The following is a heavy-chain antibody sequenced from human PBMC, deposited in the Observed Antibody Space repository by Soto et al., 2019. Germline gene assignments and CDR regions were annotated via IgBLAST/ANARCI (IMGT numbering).Heavy chain of an antibody. CDR2: IYYRGNT. J-gene: IGHJ4*02. CDR1: GDSINSDKYY. V-gene: IGHV4-39*01. Sequence: SETLSLTCSVSGDSINSDKYYWGWIRQPPGKGMEWIGSIYYRGNTYYNPSLQTRVTKSIDKSKNQFSLKLNSVPAADSVVFFCPRLEGLATISYYFDFWGQGALVTVSS. D-gene: IGHD3-9*01. CDR3: PRLEGLATISYYFDF.